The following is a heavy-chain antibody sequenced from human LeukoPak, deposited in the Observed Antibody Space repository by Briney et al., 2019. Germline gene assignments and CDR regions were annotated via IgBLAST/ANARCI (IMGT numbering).Heavy chain of an antibody. CDR2: INGYNGNR. Sequence: ASVKVSCKASGYTFRIYGISWVRQAPGQGLEWMGWINGYNGNRNYAQKFQGRVTMTTDTSTSTAYMELRSLRSDDTAVYYCARDRGLGSPNFDYWGQGTLVTVSS. CDR1: GYTFRIYG. D-gene: IGHD3-10*01. CDR3: ARDRGLGSPNFDY. J-gene: IGHJ4*02. V-gene: IGHV1-18*01.